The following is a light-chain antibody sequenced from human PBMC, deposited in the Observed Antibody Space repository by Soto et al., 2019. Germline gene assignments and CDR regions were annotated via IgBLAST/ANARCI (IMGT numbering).Light chain of an antibody. CDR3: QQYTSYPNT. CDR1: QSISSW. V-gene: IGKV1-5*03. J-gene: IGKJ2*01. Sequence: DIQMTQSPSTLSASVGDRVTITCRARQSISSWLAWYQQKPGKAPKLLIYKATSLESGVTSRFSGSGSGTEFTLTISSLQPDDFATYYCQQYTSYPNTFGQGTKLEIK. CDR2: KAT.